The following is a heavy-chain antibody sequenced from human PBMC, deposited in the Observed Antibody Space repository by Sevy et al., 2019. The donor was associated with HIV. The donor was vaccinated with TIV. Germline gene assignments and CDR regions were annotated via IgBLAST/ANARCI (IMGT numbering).Heavy chain of an antibody. D-gene: IGHD3-16*01. CDR2: IYKTGST. CDR1: GGSVSSGTYY. CDR3: AGVPRGQLWYSGSLGGYYYHMDV. J-gene: IGHJ6*03. Sequence: SETLSLSCSVSGGSVSSGTYYWSWIRQPPGKGLEWIGHIYKTGSTNYKLSLQSRITISVDTTTNQFCLRLRSVMAADTAVYYCAGVPRGQLWYSGSLGGYYYHMDVWGKGTTVTVSS. V-gene: IGHV4-61*01.